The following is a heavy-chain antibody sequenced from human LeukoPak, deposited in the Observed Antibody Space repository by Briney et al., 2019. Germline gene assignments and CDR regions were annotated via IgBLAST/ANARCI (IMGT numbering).Heavy chain of an antibody. D-gene: IGHD2-2*01. V-gene: IGHV3-11*03. J-gene: IGHJ4*02. CDR1: GFTFSDYY. CDR2: ISSSSSYT. CDR3: ARPWYCSSTSCYAGADY. Sequence: PGGSLRLSCAASGFTFSDYYMSWSRQAPGKGLEWVSYISSSSSYTNYADSVKGRFTISRDNAKNSLYLQMNSLRAEDTAVYYCARPWYCSSTSCYAGADYWGQGTLVTVSS.